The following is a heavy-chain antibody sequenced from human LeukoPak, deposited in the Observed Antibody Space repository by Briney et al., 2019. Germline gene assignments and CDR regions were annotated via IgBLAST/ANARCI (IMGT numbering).Heavy chain of an antibody. CDR2: IYWNDDK. CDR1: GFSLSTSGVG. D-gene: IGHD3-3*01. CDR3: AHRFLEWLLHDAFDI. Sequence: SGPTLVKPTQTLTLTCTFSGFSLSTSGVGVGWIRQPPGKALEWLALIYWNDDKRYSPSLKSRLTITKGTSKNQVVLTMTNMDPVDTATYYCAHRFLEWLLHDAFDIWGQGTMVTVSS. J-gene: IGHJ3*02. V-gene: IGHV2-5*01.